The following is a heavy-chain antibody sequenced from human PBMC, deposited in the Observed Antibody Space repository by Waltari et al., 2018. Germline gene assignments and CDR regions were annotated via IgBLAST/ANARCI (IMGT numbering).Heavy chain of an antibody. Sequence: EVQLVEYRGGVVQSGGVLRLHREVSGSLFSTYWMHWIRQGPGKGLVWVSRIDNGDGSGTSYADSVKGRFTISRDNAKNTLYLQMNSLRAEDTGVYYCARDHYYSKDVWGTGTTVTVSS. J-gene: IGHJ6*04. CDR1: GSLFSTYW. CDR2: IDNGDGSGT. V-gene: IGHV3-74*01. CDR3: ARDHYYSKDV.